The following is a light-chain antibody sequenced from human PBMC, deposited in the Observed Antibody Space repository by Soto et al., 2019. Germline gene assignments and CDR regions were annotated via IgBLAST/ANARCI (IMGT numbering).Light chain of an antibody. CDR3: SSYTSSNHYV. V-gene: IGLV2-14*01. Sequence: QSVLTQPVSVSGSPGQSITISCTGTSSDVGGYNYVSWYQQHPGKAPKLMIYDVSNRPSGVSNRFSGSKSGNTASLTISGLQAEDEADYYCSSYTSSNHYVFGTGTKVTVL. J-gene: IGLJ1*01. CDR2: DVS. CDR1: SSDVGGYNY.